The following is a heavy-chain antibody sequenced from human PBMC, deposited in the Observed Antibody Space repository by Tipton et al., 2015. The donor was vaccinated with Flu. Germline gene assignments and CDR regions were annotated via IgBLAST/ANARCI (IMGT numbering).Heavy chain of an antibody. V-gene: IGHV4-34*01. D-gene: IGHD2-15*01. J-gene: IGHJ5*02. CDR3: ARLAYCSGGNCYSIGWFDP. CDR1: GGSFSNYY. CDR2: TNHLGST. Sequence: TLSLTCTVNGGSFSNYYLNWVRQPPGKGLEWIGETNHLGSTNYNPSLRGRVTISVDRSKKQFSLELNSLTAADTAVYYCARLAYCSGGNCYSIGWFDPWGQGTLVTVSS.